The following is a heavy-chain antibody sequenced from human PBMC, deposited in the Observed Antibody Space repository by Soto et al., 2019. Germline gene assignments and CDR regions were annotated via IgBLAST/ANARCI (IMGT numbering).Heavy chain of an antibody. J-gene: IGHJ6*02. D-gene: IGHD6-19*01. CDR1: GGSISSYY. CDR2: IYYSGST. V-gene: IGHV4-59*01. Sequence: PSETLSLTCTVSGGSISSYYWSWIRQPPGKGLEWIGYIYYSGSTNYNPSLKSRVTISVDTSKNQFSLKLSSVTAADTAVYYCARYSSGWYRGSELIGLGQARYGMDVWGQGTTVTVSS. CDR3: ARYSSGWYRGSELIGLGQARYGMDV.